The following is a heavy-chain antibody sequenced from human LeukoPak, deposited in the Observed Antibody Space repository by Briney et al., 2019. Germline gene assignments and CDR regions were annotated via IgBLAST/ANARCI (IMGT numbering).Heavy chain of an antibody. CDR2: IYYSGST. V-gene: IGHV4-59*01. Sequence: TSETLSLTCTVSGGSISSYYWSWIRQPPGKGLEWIGYIYYSGSTNYNPSLKGRVTISEDTSKNQASLKLSSVTAADTAVYYCARDDNYGSGSFLDWGQGTLVTVSS. J-gene: IGHJ4*02. D-gene: IGHD3-10*01. CDR1: GGSISSYY. CDR3: ARDDNYGSGSFLD.